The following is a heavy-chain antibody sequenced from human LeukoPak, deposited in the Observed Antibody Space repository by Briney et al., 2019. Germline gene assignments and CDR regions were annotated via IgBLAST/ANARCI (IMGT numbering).Heavy chain of an antibody. D-gene: IGHD6-13*01. CDR2: IYYGGST. CDR3: ARLTLYSRVIDY. J-gene: IGHJ4*02. CDR1: GGSISSYY. V-gene: IGHV4-59*01. Sequence: PSETLSLTCTVSGGSISSYYWSWIRQPPGKGLEWTGYIYYGGSTNYNPSLKSRVTISVDTSKNQFSLKLSSVTAADTAVYYCARLTLYSRVIDYWGQGTLVTVSS.